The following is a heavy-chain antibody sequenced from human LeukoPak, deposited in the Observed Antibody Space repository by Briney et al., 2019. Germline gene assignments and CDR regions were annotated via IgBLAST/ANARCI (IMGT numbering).Heavy chain of an antibody. CDR3: ARAYVDTAMAG. CDR2: ISSSSSHI. J-gene: IGHJ4*02. V-gene: IGHV3-21*01. D-gene: IGHD5-18*01. Sequence: GGSLRLSCAASGFTFSSYSMNWVRQAPGKGLEWVSSISSSSSHIYYADSVKGRFTISRDNAKNSLYLQMNSLRAEDTAVYYCARAYVDTAMAGWGQGTLVTVSS. CDR1: GFTFSSYS.